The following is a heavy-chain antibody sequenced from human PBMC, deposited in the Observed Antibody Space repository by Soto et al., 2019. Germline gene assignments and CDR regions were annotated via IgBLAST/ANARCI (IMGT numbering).Heavy chain of an antibody. CDR1: GGTFSSYA. J-gene: IGHJ5*02. V-gene: IGHV1-69*06. CDR3: ASERYSSSWYEGNWFDP. CDR2: IIPIFGTA. D-gene: IGHD6-13*01. Sequence: QVQLVQSGAEVKKPGSSVKVSCKASGGTFSSYAISWVRQAPGQGLGWMGGIIPIFGTANYAQKFQGRVTITADKSTSTAYMELSSLRSEDTAVYYCASERYSSSWYEGNWFDPWGQGTLVTVSS.